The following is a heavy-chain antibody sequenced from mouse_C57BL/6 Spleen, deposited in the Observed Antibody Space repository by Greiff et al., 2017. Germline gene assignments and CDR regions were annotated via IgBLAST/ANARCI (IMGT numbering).Heavy chain of an antibody. V-gene: IGHV1-55*01. D-gene: IGHD1-2*01. CDR3: ARYHPHYAWFAY. J-gene: IGHJ3*01. CDR2: IYPGSGST. CDR1: GYTFTSYW. Sequence: QVQLQQPGAELVKPGASVKMSCKASGYTFTSYWITWVKQRPGQGLEWIGDIYPGSGSTNYNEKFKSKATLTVDTSSSTAYMQLSSLTSEDSAVYYCARYHPHYAWFAYWGQGTLVTVSA.